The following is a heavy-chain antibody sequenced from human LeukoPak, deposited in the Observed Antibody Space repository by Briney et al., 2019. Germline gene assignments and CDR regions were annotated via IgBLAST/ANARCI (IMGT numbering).Heavy chain of an antibody. CDR1: GFTFSSYA. D-gene: IGHD3-10*01. CDR2: IQYDGSNK. CDR3: AKSTGSTPTHTLDY. Sequence: GGSLRLSCAASGFTFSSYAMSWVRQAPGKGLEWLTFIQYDGSNKYYADSVKGRFTISRDNSKNRLYLQMNSLRVEDTAMYYCAKSTGSTPTHTLDYWGQGTRVTVSS. J-gene: IGHJ4*02. V-gene: IGHV3-30*02.